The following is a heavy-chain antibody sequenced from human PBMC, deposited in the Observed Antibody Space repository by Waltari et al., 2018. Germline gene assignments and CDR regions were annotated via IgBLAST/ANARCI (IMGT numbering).Heavy chain of an antibody. CDR3: AREHDYIWGIQGALTY. CDR1: GFTFSSYS. V-gene: IGHV3-48*01. J-gene: IGHJ4*02. Sequence: EVQLVESGGGLVQPGGSLRLSCAASGFTFSSYSMNWVRQAPGKGLEWVSYISSSSSTIYYAGSVECRFTISRDNAKSSLYLQMNSLRAEDAAVYYCAREHDYIWGIQGALTYWGQGTLVTVSS. CDR2: ISSSSSTI. D-gene: IGHD3-16*01.